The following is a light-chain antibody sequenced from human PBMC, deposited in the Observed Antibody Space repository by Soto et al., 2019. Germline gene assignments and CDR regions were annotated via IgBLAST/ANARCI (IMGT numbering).Light chain of an antibody. V-gene: IGLV2-14*03. J-gene: IGLJ1*01. CDR2: DVS. Sequence: CALKHAAYVSRADGRSIPITSTGNSSDVGGYNYVSWYQHHPGKAPKLLIYDVSNRPSGVSNLFSGSKSDNTASLTISGLQPEDEADYYCGSYTTSNTRRIAFGTGTKVTVL. CDR1: SSDVGGYNY. CDR3: GSYTTSNTRRIA.